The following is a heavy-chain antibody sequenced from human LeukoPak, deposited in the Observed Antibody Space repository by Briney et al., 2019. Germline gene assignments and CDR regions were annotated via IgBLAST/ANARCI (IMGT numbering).Heavy chain of an antibody. D-gene: IGHD2-2*01. CDR1: GGSISSYY. Sequence: KPSETLSLTCTVSGGSISSYYWSWIRQPAGKGLEWIGRIYTSGSTNYNPSLKSRVTMSVDTSKNQFSLKLSPVTAADTAVYYCARDVYCSSTSCYYGAYYYYYYMDVWGKGTTVTVSS. CDR3: ARDVYCSSTSCYYGAYYYYYYMDV. V-gene: IGHV4-4*07. J-gene: IGHJ6*03. CDR2: IYTSGST.